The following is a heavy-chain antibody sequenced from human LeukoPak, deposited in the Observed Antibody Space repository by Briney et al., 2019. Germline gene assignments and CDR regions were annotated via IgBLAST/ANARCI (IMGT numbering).Heavy chain of an antibody. CDR1: GGSFSGYY. CDR2: INHSGST. CDR3: ARMPKHITILGVVAITPV. J-gene: IGHJ4*02. Sequence: SETLSLTCAVYGGSFSGYYWSWIRQPPGKGLEWIGEINHSGSTNYNPSLKSRVTISVDTSKNQFSLKLSSVTAADTAVYYCARMPKHITILGVVAITPVWGQGTLVSVSS. D-gene: IGHD3-3*01. V-gene: IGHV4-34*01.